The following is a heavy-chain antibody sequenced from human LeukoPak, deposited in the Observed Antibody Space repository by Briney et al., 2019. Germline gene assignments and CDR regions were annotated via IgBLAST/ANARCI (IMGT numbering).Heavy chain of an antibody. CDR3: ASLYSGSFYY. D-gene: IGHD1-26*01. V-gene: IGHV3-53*01. CDR1: GFTVSSNY. Sequence: PGGSLRLSCAASGFTVSSNYMSWVRQAPGKGLEWVSVIYSGGSTYYADSGKGRFTISRDNSKKKRELQMNSLRAEDTAVYYCASLYSGSFYYWGQGTLVTVSS. J-gene: IGHJ4*02. CDR2: IYSGGST.